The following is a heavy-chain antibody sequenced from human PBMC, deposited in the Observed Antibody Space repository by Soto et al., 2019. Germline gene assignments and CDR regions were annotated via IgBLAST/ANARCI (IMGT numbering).Heavy chain of an antibody. Sequence: ASMKVSCNASGGTFISYAISWVRQAPGQGLEWMGGIIPIFGTANYAQKFQGRVTITADESTSTAYMELSSLRSEDTAVYYCARGAKQLVVNYYYYYGMDVWGQGTMVTVSS. J-gene: IGHJ6*02. D-gene: IGHD6-6*01. CDR1: GGTFISYA. V-gene: IGHV1-69*13. CDR2: IIPIFGTA. CDR3: ARGAKQLVVNYYYYYGMDV.